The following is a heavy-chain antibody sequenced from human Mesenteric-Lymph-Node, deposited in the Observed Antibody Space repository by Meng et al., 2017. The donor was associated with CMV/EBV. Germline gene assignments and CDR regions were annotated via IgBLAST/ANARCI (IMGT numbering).Heavy chain of an antibody. V-gene: IGHV3-23*01. J-gene: IGHJ6*02. CDR2: ISGSDGST. CDR3: AKGGASYYYYGMDV. CDR1: GFTFSDHW. Sequence: GGSLRLSCAASGFTFSDHWMSWVRQAPGKGLEWVSGISGSDGSTNYADSVKGRFTVSRDNSKNALYLQMNSLRADDTAVYYCAKGGASYYYYGMDVWGQGTTVTVSS.